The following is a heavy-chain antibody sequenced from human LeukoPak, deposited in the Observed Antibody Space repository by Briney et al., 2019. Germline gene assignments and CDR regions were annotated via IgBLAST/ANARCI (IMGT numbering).Heavy chain of an antibody. J-gene: IGHJ4*02. Sequence: PSETLSLTCAVSGYSISSGRQWGWVRQPPGKGLEWIASIDHTGTTSYSPPLQSRVTMSVDTSSNYFSLTLSSVTAADTAMYYCATAGPYSFGYGWGQGTLVTVSS. V-gene: IGHV4-38-2*01. CDR3: ATAGPYSFGYG. CDR2: IDHTGTT. CDR1: GYSISSGRQ. D-gene: IGHD5-18*01.